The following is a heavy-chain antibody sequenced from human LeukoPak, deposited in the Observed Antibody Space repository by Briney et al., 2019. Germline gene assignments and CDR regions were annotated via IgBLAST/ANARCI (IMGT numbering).Heavy chain of an antibody. CDR3: ARVVGATRKGYYFDY. D-gene: IGHD1-26*01. CDR1: GFTFSSFE. J-gene: IGHJ4*02. Sequence: GGSLRLSCAASGFTFSSFEMNWVRQAPGKGLEWVSFISSSATTIYYADSVKGRFTISRDNAKNTLYLQMNSLRAEDTAVYYCARVVGATRKGYYFDYWGQGTLVTVSS. CDR2: ISSSATTI. V-gene: IGHV3-48*03.